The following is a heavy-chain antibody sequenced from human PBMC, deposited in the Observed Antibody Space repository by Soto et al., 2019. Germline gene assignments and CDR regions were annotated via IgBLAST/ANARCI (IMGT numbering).Heavy chain of an antibody. Sequence: QLQLQESGSGLVKPSQTLSLTCAVSGDSISNGGYSWNWIRQPPGKGLEWIGYIYHSGGTDYHPSLKSRVTITVDSSNNQSSLKLSSVTAADTAVYYCARDSRSGYYLEFWGQGTLVTVSS. D-gene: IGHD3-22*01. CDR3: ARDSRSGYYLEF. CDR1: GDSISNGGYS. CDR2: IYHSGGT. V-gene: IGHV4-30-2*01. J-gene: IGHJ4*02.